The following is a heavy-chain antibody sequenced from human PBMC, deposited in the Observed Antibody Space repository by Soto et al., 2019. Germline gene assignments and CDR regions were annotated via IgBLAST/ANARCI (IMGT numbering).Heavy chain of an antibody. D-gene: IGHD6-6*01. CDR2: IYSGGST. CDR1: GFTVNSNY. Sequence: EVQLVESGGGLIQPGGSLILSCAASGFTVNSNYMSWVRQAPGKGLEWVSIIYSGGSTYYTDSVKGRFTISRDNSKNTLTLQMHTLGVEDTAVYYCARGVAARQEGLDVLGQGTMVTVSS. CDR3: ARGVAARQEGLDV. V-gene: IGHV3-53*01. J-gene: IGHJ6*02.